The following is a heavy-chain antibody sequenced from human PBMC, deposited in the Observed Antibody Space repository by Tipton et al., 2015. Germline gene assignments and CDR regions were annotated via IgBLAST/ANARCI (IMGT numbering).Heavy chain of an antibody. CDR2: IYYSGST. CDR1: GGSISSSGYY. CDR3: ARRRYYGLWSGYNSGWFDP. J-gene: IGHJ5*02. Sequence: TLSLTCTVSGGSISSSGYYWGWIRQPPGKGLEWIGNIYYSGSTNYNPSLESRVTISVDTSKNQFSLKVNSVTAADTAVYYCARRRYYGLWSGYNSGWFDPWGQGTLVTVSS. V-gene: IGHV4-39*01. D-gene: IGHD3-3*01.